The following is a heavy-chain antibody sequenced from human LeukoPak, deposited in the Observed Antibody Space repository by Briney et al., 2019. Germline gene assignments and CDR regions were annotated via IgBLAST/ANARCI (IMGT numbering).Heavy chain of an antibody. CDR3: AREDAEQMDNSFDI. V-gene: IGHV4-39*07. Sequence: PSETQSLTCTVSGDSISRSSDYWGWIRQPPGKGPEWIGSVYYIGSTFYNPSLKSRLTISIDTSKNQFSLKLRSVTAADTAVYYCAREDAEQMDNSFDIWGQGTMVTVSS. CDR1: GDSISRSSDY. J-gene: IGHJ3*02. D-gene: IGHD5-24*01. CDR2: VYYIGST.